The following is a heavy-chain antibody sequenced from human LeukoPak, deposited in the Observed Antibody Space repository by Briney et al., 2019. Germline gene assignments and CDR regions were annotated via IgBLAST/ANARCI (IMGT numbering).Heavy chain of an antibody. D-gene: IGHD3-16*02. CDR2: IYSGGST. J-gene: IGHJ3*02. V-gene: IGHV3-66*04. CDR3: ARLEYYVWGSYRSLGAFDI. CDR1: GFTVSSNY. Sequence: GGSLRLSCAASGFTVSSNYMSWVRQAPGKGLEWVSVIYSGGSTYYADSVKGRFTISRDNSKNTLYLQMNSPRAEDTAVYYCARLEYYVWGSYRSLGAFDIWGQGTMVTVSS.